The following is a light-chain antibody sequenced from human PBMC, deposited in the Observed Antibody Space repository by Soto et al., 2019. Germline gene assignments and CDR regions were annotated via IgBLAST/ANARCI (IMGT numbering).Light chain of an antibody. CDR3: QHYGTSPGT. CDR2: AAS. V-gene: IGKV3-20*01. CDR1: QIRIMDD. J-gene: IGKJ5*01. Sequence: EIVLTQSPCTLSLSPWEKATLSCSSSQIRIMDDLSWYQQQPGQAPRLLIFAASNRATGIPDRFSGSGSGTDFTLTISRLEPEDFAVYYCQHYGTSPGTFGQGTRLEI.